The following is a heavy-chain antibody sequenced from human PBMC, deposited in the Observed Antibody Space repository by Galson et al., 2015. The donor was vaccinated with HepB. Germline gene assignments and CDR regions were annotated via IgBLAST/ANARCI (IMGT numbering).Heavy chain of an antibody. CDR2: ISSSSSTI. J-gene: IGHJ4*02. CDR3: AGDLGVNWNYPFYFDY. CDR1: GFTFSSYS. V-gene: IGHV3-48*02. D-gene: IGHD1-7*01. Sequence: SLRLSCAASGFTFSSYSMNWVRQAPGKGLEWVSYISSSSSTIYYADSVKGRFTISRDNAKNSLYLQMNSLRDEDTAVYYCAGDLGVNWNYPFYFDYWGQGTLVTVSS.